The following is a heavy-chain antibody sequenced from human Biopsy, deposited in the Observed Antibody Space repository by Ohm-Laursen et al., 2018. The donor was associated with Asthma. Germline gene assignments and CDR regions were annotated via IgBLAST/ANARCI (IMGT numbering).Heavy chain of an antibody. CDR2: ISFDGSNK. J-gene: IGHJ5*02. Sequence: SLRLSCAASGFSFSNYGMHWVRQAPGKGLEWVAVISFDGSNKDFADSVKGRFTISRDSSRNTLYLQLSTLRVEDTAVYFCAKITTDRQKANNWFDPWGQGTLVTVSS. D-gene: IGHD3-22*01. CDR3: AKITTDRQKANNWFDP. V-gene: IGHV3-30*18. CDR1: GFSFSNYG.